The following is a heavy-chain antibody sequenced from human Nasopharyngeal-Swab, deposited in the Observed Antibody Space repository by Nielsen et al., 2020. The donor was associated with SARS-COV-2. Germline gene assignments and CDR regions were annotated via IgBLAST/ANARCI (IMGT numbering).Heavy chain of an antibody. J-gene: IGHJ6*02. V-gene: IGHV3-33*01. CDR3: ARDGTGERGEMYGMDV. D-gene: IGHD7-27*01. CDR2: RWYDGSNK. CDR1: GFTFSSYG. Sequence: GESLKISCAASGFTFSSYGMHWVRQAPGKGLEWVAVRWYDGSNKYYADSVKGRFTISRDNSKNTLYLQMNSMRAEATAVDYCARDGTGERGEMYGMDVWGQGTTVTVSS.